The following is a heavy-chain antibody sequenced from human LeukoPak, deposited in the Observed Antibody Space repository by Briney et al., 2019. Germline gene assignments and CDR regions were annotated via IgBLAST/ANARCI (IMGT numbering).Heavy chain of an antibody. J-gene: IGHJ4*02. CDR3: ARDTSVYEVTYFDS. V-gene: IGHV1-18*01. CDR2: ISVYTGET. D-gene: IGHD2-21*02. CDR1: GYTFTSYG. Sequence: GASVKVSCKASGYTFTSYGISWVRQAPGQGLEWMGWISVYTGETRSEHKFQGRITMTTDTSTKMVYMELRSLRSDDTAIYYCARDTSVYEVTYFDSWGQGTLVTVSS.